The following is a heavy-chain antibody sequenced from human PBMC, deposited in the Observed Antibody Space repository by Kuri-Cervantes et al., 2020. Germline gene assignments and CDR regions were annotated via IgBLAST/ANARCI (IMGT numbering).Heavy chain of an antibody. CDR3: AREIPRYFDL. CDR1: GFTFSSYS. CDR2: ISSSSSYI. V-gene: IGHV3-21*04. J-gene: IGHJ2*01. Sequence: GESLKISCAASGFTFSSYSMNWVRQAPVKGLEWVSSISSSSSYIYYAGSVKGRFTISRDNAKNSLYLQMNSLRAEDTAVYYCAREIPRYFDLWGRGTLVTVSS. D-gene: IGHD2-21*01.